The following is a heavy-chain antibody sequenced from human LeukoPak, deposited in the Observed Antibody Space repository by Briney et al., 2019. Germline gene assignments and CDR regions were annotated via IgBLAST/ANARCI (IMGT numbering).Heavy chain of an antibody. CDR2: ISSGSGYI. CDR1: GFTFSTYP. J-gene: IGHJ4*02. CDR3: ARGYGDYGKYYFDS. V-gene: IGHV3-21*01. D-gene: IGHD4-17*01. Sequence: GGSLRLSCAASGFTFSTYPMNWARQAPGKGLEWVSSISSGSGYIYYADSVKGRFTISRDNAKNSLYLQMNSLRGEDTAVYYCARGYGDYGKYYFDSWGQGTLVTVSS.